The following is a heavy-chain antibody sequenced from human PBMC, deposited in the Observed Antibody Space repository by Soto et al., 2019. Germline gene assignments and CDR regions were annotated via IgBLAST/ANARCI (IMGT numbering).Heavy chain of an antibody. J-gene: IGHJ6*02. V-gene: IGHV1-69*01. CDR2: IIPIFGTA. Sequence: QVQLVQSGAEVKKPGSSVKVSCKASGGTFSSYAISWVRQAPGQGLGWMGGIIPIFGTANYAQKFQGRVTITADESTSTAYMELSSLRSEDTAVYYCATSIVVVPAVLYYYYGMDVWGQGTTVTVSS. D-gene: IGHD2-2*01. CDR3: ATSIVVVPAVLYYYYGMDV. CDR1: GGTFSSYA.